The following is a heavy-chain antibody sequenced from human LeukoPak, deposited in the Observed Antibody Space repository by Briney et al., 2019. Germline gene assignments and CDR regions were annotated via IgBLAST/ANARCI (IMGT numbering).Heavy chain of an antibody. D-gene: IGHD4-17*01. CDR2: IYTSGST. J-gene: IGHJ5*02. CDR1: GGSISSYY. CDR3: ARDPDYGDYPWWFDP. Sequence: PSETLSLTCTVSGGSISSYYWSWIRQPAGKGLEWIGRIYTSGSTNYNPSHKSRVTVSVDTSKNQFSLKLSSVTAADTAVYYCARDPDYGDYPWWFDPWGQGTLVTVSS. V-gene: IGHV4-4*07.